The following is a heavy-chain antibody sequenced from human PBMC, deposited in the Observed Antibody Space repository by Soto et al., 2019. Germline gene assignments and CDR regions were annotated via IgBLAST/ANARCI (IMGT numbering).Heavy chain of an antibody. CDR1: GGSIRSYY. Sequence: SETLSLTCSVAGGSIRSYYWSWIRQSPGKGLEWIGYFYHRGKSNYNPSLKSRVSISVETSKNQLSLSLRSVTAADTAVYFCARISCVEPFGYVNGGLDVWGQGTTVTVSS. J-gene: IGHJ6*02. CDR3: ARISCVEPFGYVNGGLDV. CDR2: FYHRGKS. D-gene: IGHD3-16*01. V-gene: IGHV4-59*01.